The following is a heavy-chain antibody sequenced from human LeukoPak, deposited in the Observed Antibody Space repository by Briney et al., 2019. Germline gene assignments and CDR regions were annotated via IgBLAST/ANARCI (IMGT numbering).Heavy chain of an antibody. Sequence: ASVKVSCKASGYTFNAYYIHWVRQAPGQGLEWMGWINPHSGGTNSTQKLQDRVTMTRDTSISTVYMELSRLRSDDTAVYYCARDRDSYGDYYFFYMDVWGKGTTVAVSS. CDR3: ARDRDSYGDYYFFYMDV. CDR1: GYTFNAYY. D-gene: IGHD5-18*01. V-gene: IGHV1-2*02. CDR2: INPHSGGT. J-gene: IGHJ6*03.